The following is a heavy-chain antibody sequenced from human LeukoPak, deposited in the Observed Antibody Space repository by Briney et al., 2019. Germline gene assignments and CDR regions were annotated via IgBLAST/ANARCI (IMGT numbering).Heavy chain of an antibody. Sequence: GGSLRLSCAASGFTFSDYYMSWIRQAPGKGLEWVSYISSSGSTISYADSVKGRFTISRDNAKNSLYLQMNSLRAEDTAVYYCAREDGSGSSLFDYWGQGTLVTVSS. J-gene: IGHJ4*02. V-gene: IGHV3-11*04. CDR1: GFTFSDYY. CDR3: AREDGSGSSLFDY. CDR2: ISSSGSTI. D-gene: IGHD3-10*01.